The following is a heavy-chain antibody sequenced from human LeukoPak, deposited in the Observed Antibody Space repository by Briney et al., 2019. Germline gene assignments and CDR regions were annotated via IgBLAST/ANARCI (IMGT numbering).Heavy chain of an antibody. CDR3: AKDRWLSSAGQFDY. CDR1: GFTFSSYA. CDR2: ISDSGGST. Sequence: PGGSLRLSCAASGFTFSSYAMGWVRQAPGKGLEWVSAISDSGGSTYYTNSVKGRFTISRDNSKNTLYLQMNSLRAEDTAVYYCAKDRWLSSAGQFDYSGQGNLVTVSS. D-gene: IGHD3-22*01. V-gene: IGHV3-23*01. J-gene: IGHJ4*02.